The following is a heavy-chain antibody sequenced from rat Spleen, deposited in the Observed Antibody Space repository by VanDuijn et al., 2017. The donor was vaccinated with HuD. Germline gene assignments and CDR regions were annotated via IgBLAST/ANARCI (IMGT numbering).Heavy chain of an antibody. V-gene: IGHV2-41*01. J-gene: IGHJ4*01. CDR1: GFSLTSYN. Sequence: QVQLKESGPGLVQPSQTLSLTCTVAGFSLTSYNVHWVRQPPGKGLEWMGVIWNTGGTRYNSALKSRLSISKDTSKSQVFLKMNGLQSEDTATYHCARAPGNGYVMDAWGQGASVTVSS. CDR2: IWNTGGT. CDR3: ARAPGNGYVMDA. D-gene: IGHD5-1*01.